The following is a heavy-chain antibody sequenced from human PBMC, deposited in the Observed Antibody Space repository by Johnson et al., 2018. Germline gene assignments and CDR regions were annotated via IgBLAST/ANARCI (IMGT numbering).Heavy chain of an antibody. J-gene: IGHJ4*02. Sequence: QVQLVQSGGGLVQXGRSLRLXCVGSGFSLSDYVMHWVRQTPGKGLEWVAWIPHDGNNIYFADSVKGRFSISRDNSRNTLYLQMNVLRAEDTALSYCTRERWQQHWGFDFWGQGALVSVSS. V-gene: IGHV3-30-3*01. CDR1: GFSLSDYV. CDR2: IPHDGNNI. CDR3: TRERWQQHWGFDF. D-gene: IGHD5-24*01.